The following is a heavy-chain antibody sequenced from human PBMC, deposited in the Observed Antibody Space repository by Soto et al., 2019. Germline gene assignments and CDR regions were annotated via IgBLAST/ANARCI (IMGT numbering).Heavy chain of an antibody. D-gene: IGHD2-15*01. J-gene: IGHJ4*02. CDR3: ASEEPGGFRFDY. V-gene: IGHV4-59*01. Sequence: QVQLQESGPGLVKPSETLSLTCSVSGGSISSYYWSWVRQPPGKGLQWIGYIYYSGSTYYNPSLKGRATISADTSKNQFSLRLTSVTAADTAVYYGASEEPGGFRFDYWGQGILVTVSS. CDR2: IYYSGST. CDR1: GGSISSYY.